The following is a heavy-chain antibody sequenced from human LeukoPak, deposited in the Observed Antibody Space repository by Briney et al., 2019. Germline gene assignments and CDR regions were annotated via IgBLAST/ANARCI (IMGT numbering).Heavy chain of an antibody. V-gene: IGHV1-8*01. CDR2: MNPNSGNT. J-gene: IGHJ4*02. D-gene: IGHD6-19*01. Sequence: GASVKVSCKASGYTFTSYDINWVRQATGQGLEWMGWMNPNSGNTGYAQKFQGRVTMTRNTSISTAYMELSSLRSEDTAVYYCARDDIVVAGKDYWGQGTLVTVSS. CDR1: GYTFTSYD. CDR3: ARDDIVVAGKDY.